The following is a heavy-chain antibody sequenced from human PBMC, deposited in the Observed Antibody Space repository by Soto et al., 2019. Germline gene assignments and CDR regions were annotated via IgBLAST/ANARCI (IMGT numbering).Heavy chain of an antibody. CDR2: IRGSGVST. CDR3: AKDRERIATRSIDY. J-gene: IGHJ4*02. V-gene: IGHV3-23*01. D-gene: IGHD6-6*01. Sequence: EVQLLESGGGLVQPGGSLRLSCAASGFTFSSYAMSWVRQAPGEGLEWVSGIRGSGVSTYYADSVKGRFTISRDNSKSTLYLQMNSLRAEDTAVYYCAKDRERIATRSIDYWGQGTLVTVSS. CDR1: GFTFSSYA.